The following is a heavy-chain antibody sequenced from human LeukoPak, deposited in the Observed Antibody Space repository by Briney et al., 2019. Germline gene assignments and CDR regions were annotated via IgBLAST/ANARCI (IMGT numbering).Heavy chain of an antibody. Sequence: GGSLRLSCAASGFTFSSYSMNWVRQAPGKGLEWVSSISSSSSYIYYADSVKGRFTISRDNAKNSLYLQMNSLRAEDTALYYCAKEAGNYYDSSGYLMGEFDYWGQGTLVTVSS. CDR1: GFTFSSYS. CDR3: AKEAGNYYDSSGYLMGEFDY. D-gene: IGHD3-22*01. V-gene: IGHV3-21*04. CDR2: ISSSSSYI. J-gene: IGHJ4*02.